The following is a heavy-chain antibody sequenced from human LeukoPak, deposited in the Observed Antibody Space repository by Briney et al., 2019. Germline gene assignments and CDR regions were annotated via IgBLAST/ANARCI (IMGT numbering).Heavy chain of an antibody. CDR1: GFTLSSYG. CDR3: ASRGEDIVATTINYYYYMDV. CDR2: ISGSDGGT. V-gene: IGHV3-23*01. Sequence: GGSLRLSCAASGFTLSSYGMSWVRQAPGKGLEWVSAISGSDGGTYYADSVKGRFTISRDNSKNTLYLQMNSLRAEDTAVYYCASRGEDIVATTINYYYYMDVWGKGTTVTVSS. J-gene: IGHJ6*03. D-gene: IGHD5-12*01.